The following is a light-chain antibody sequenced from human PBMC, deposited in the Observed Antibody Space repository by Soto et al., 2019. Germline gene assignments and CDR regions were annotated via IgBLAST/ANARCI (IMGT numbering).Light chain of an antibody. CDR3: QQTYTIPLT. CDR1: QTTNNH. V-gene: IGKV1-39*01. J-gene: IGKJ1*01. CDR2: AAY. Sequence: DIQMTQSPSSLSASVGDRVTITCRASQTTNNHLNWHQQKPGKAPKLLIYAAYSLQSGVPSRFGGSGSGTDFTLTISSLQPEDFATYYCQQTYTIPLTFGQGTKGDIK.